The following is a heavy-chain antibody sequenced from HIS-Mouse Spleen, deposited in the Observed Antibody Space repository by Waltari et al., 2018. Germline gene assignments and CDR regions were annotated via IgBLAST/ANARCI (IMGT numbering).Heavy chain of an antibody. D-gene: IGHD6-13*01. J-gene: IGHJ2*01. CDR1: GGSISSSSYY. CDR2: IYYSGST. CDR3: AREIPYSSSWYDWYFEL. Sequence: QLQLQESGPGLVKPSETLSLTCTVSGGSISSSSYYWGWIRQPPGKGLEWIGSIYYSGSTYYNQSRKSRVTITVDTSKTQFSLKLCAVTAADTAVYYCAREIPYSSSWYDWYFELWGRGTLVTVSS. V-gene: IGHV4-39*07.